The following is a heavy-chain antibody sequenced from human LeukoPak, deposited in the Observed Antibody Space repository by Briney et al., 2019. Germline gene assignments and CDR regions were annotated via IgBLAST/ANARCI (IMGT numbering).Heavy chain of an antibody. D-gene: IGHD3-10*01. V-gene: IGHV1-46*01. CDR3: ARDLRLYYGSGSFDY. J-gene: IGHJ4*02. Sequence: ASVKVSCKASGYTFTSYYIHWVRQAPGQGLEWMGIINPSGGSTSYAQKFQGRVTMTRGTSTSTVYMELSSLRSEDTAVYYCARDLRLYYGSGSFDYWGQGTLVTVSS. CDR2: INPSGGST. CDR1: GYTFTSYY.